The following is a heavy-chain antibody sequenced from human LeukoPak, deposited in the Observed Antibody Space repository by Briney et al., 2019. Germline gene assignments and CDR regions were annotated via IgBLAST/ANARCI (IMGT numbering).Heavy chain of an antibody. Sequence: GASVKVSCKASGYTFTSYGISWVRQAPGQGLEWMGWISAYNGNTNYAQKLQGRVTMTTDTSTSTAYMELRSLRSDDTAVYYCARGSPLPHYYYYYMDVWGKGTTVTVSS. CDR2: ISAYNGNT. J-gene: IGHJ6*03. CDR1: GYTFTSYG. V-gene: IGHV1-18*01. CDR3: ARGSPLPHYYYYYMDV.